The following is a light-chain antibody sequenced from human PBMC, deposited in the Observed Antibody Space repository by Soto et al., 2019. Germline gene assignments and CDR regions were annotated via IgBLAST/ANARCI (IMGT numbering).Light chain of an antibody. CDR1: RSILLSSNSKNY. V-gene: IGKV4-1*01. CDR2: WAS. CDR3: QQYYSTPPT. Sequence: DIVMTQSPDSLAVSLGERATINCKSSRSILLSSNSKNYLAWYRQRAGQPPKLLIYWASTRESGVPDRFSGSGSGTDFTLTISSLQAEDVAVYYCQQYYSTPPTFGQGTKLEI. J-gene: IGKJ2*01.